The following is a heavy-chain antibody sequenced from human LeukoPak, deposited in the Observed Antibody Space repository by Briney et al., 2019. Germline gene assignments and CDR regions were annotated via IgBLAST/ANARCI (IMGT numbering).Heavy chain of an antibody. Sequence: GGSLRLSCAASGFTFSSYAMSWVRQAPGKGLEWVSSISGGGGSTYYADSVKGRFTISRDSSKNTLYPQMNSLRAEDTAVYYCAKIRRTSGGAIDYWGQGALVTASS. J-gene: IGHJ4*02. CDR3: AKIRRTSGGAIDY. CDR2: ISGGGGST. D-gene: IGHD2-2*01. CDR1: GFTFSSYA. V-gene: IGHV3-23*01.